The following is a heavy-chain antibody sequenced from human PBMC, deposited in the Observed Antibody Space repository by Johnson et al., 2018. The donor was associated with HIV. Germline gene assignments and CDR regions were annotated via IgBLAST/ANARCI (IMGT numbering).Heavy chain of an antibody. J-gene: IGHJ3*02. Sequence: VQLVESGGGLVQPGGSLRLSCAASGFSFSDYYMSWIRQAPGKGLEWVSYISSSGSTIYYADFVKGRFTISRDNAKKLLYLQMSSLRAEDTALYYCARDSTPWGGDYVGYAFDIWGRGTMVTVSS. CDR3: ARDSTPWGGDYVGYAFDI. CDR2: ISSSGSTI. CDR1: GFSFSDYY. D-gene: IGHD4-17*01. V-gene: IGHV3-11*04.